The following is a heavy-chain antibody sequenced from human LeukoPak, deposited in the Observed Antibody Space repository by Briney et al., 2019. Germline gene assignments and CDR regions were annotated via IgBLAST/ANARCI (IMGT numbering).Heavy chain of an antibody. Sequence: SVKVSRKASGGTFSSYAISWVRQAPGQGLEWMGRIIPILGIANYAQKFQGRVTITADKSTSTAYMELSSLRSEDTAVYYCALGYYDSSGYPEIDYWGQGTLVTVSS. D-gene: IGHD3-22*01. CDR3: ALGYYDSSGYPEIDY. V-gene: IGHV1-69*04. CDR2: IIPILGIA. CDR1: GGTFSSYA. J-gene: IGHJ4*02.